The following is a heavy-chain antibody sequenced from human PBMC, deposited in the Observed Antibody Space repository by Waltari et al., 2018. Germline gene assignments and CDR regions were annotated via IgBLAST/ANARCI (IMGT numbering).Heavy chain of an antibody. CDR2: ISSGSRTI. CDR1: AFSLSTHS. CDR3: ARDCGGDCYPISGAY. Sequence: EMQLVESGGGLVQPGGSLRLSCEASAFSLSTHSMNWVRQAPGKGLEWLSYISSGSRTIYYADSVKGRFTISRDNAKNSLFLQMTSLRTDDTAVYYCARDCGGDCYPISGAYWGQGTLVSVSS. V-gene: IGHV3-48*01. J-gene: IGHJ4*02. D-gene: IGHD2-21*02.